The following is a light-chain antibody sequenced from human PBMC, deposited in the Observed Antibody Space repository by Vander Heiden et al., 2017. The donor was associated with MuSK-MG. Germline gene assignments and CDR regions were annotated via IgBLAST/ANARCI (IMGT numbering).Light chain of an antibody. CDR1: QSILYNSNNKNY. V-gene: IGKV4-1*01. CDR2: WAS. J-gene: IGKJ2*01. Sequence: DILMTQSPDSLAVSLGERATINCKSSQSILYNSNNKNYLAWYQQKPGQPPKLLIYWASTRESGVPDRFSGSGSGTDFTLTISSLQADDVAVYSCQQYYSSPFTFGQGTKLEIK. CDR3: QQYYSSPFT.